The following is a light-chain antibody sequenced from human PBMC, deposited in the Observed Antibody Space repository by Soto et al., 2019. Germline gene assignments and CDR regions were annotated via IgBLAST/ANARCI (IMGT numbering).Light chain of an antibody. CDR3: KQRSNWPPST. CDR1: QSVSSNY. Sequence: IVVPRSPGERRFWPGGGGNISSRAGQSVSSNYLAWYQQKPGQAPRLLIYGASNRATGIPARFSGSGSGTDFTLTISSLEPEDFAVYYCKQRSNWPPSTFAQGTRLEIK. CDR2: GAS. V-gene: IGKV3-11*01. J-gene: IGKJ5*01.